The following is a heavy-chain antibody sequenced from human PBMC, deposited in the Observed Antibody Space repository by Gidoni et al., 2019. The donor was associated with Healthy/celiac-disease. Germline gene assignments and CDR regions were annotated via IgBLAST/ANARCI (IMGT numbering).Heavy chain of an antibody. CDR3: ARDRKGDSSGYPNSGLDY. J-gene: IGHJ4*02. Sequence: QVQLQESGPGLVKPSQTLSLTCTVSGGSISSGGYSWSWIRQHPGKGLAWIGDLYYSGSNYYNPYLKSRVTISVDTSKNQFSLKLSSVTAADTAVYYCARDRKGDSSGYPNSGLDYWGQGTLVTVSS. D-gene: IGHD3-22*01. V-gene: IGHV4-31*03. CDR2: LYYSGSN. CDR1: GGSISSGGYS.